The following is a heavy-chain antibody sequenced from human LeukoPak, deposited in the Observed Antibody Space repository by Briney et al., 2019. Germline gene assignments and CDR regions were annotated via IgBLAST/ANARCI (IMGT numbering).Heavy chain of an antibody. CDR1: GFTFSDYY. Sequence: GGSERLSCAASGFTFSDYYMSWFRQAPGKGLEWVSYISSSGSTIYYADSVKGRFTISRDNAKNSLYLQMNSLRAEDTAVYYCARAIKPNYYMDVWGKGTTVTVSS. CDR2: ISSSGSTI. D-gene: IGHD1-14*01. V-gene: IGHV3-11*04. J-gene: IGHJ6*03. CDR3: ARAIKPNYYMDV.